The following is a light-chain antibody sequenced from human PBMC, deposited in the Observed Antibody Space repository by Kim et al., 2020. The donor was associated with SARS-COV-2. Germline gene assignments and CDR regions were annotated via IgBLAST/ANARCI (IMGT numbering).Light chain of an antibody. J-gene: IGKJ2*01. CDR3: QQRSNWPRT. V-gene: IGKV3-11*01. CDR2: DAS. Sequence: ETVLTQSPATLSLSPGERATLSCRASQSVSRYLVWYQQKPGQAPRLLIYDASNRATGIPARFSGSGSGTDFTLTISSLEPEDFAVYYCQQRSNWPRTFGQGNGLEI. CDR1: QSVSRY.